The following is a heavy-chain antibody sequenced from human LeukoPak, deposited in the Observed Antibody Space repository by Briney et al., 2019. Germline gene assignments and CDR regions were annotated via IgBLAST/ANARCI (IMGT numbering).Heavy chain of an antibody. CDR3: AKDGNWGYSSGWHGPDFDY. CDR2: ISGSGGST. V-gene: IGHV3-23*01. Sequence: PVGSLRLSCAASGFTFSSYAMSWVRQAPGKGLEWVSAISGSGGSTYYADSVKGRFTISRDNSKNTLYLQMNSLRAEDTAVYYCAKDGNWGYSSGWHGPDFDYWGEGTLVTVSS. D-gene: IGHD6-19*01. CDR1: GFTFSSYA. J-gene: IGHJ4*02.